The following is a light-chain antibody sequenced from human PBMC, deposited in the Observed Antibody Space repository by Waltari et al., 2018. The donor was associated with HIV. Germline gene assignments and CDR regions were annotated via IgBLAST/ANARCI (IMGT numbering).Light chain of an antibody. CDR2: EST. CDR3: SSYAGSDNWV. J-gene: IGLJ3*02. V-gene: IGLV2-8*01. CDR1: SSDIGRYDF. Sequence: QSALTQPPSASGSPGQSVTISCTGTSSDIGRYDFVSWYQQPPGQAPKLIIYESTERPSGVPARFSGSKSGITATLAVSGLQADDEADYYCSSYAGSDNWVFGGGTTVTVL.